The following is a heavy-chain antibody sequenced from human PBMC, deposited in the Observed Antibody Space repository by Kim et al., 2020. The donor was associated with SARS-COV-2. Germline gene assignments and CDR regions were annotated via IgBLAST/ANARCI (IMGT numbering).Heavy chain of an antibody. CDR1: GFTFSNYG. J-gene: IGHJ4*02. CDR2: IWYDGSKK. D-gene: IGHD2-2*01. CDR3: ARDLWPPNCSSISCSDFDY. V-gene: IGHV3-33*01. Sequence: GGSLRLSCAASGFTFSNYGMHWVRQGPGKGLEWVAVIWYDGSKKYYADSVKGRFTVSKDNSKNTLYLQMNSLRAEDTAVYYCARDLWPPNCSSISCSDFDYWGQGTLVTVSS.